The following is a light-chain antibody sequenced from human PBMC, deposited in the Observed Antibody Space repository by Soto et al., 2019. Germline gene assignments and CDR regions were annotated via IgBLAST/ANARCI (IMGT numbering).Light chain of an antibody. J-gene: IGLJ1*01. CDR1: NIGSKS. CDR2: YDS. CDR3: LVWDSSSDHV. V-gene: IGLV3-21*04. Sequence: SYELTQPPSVSVAPGKTARITCGGNNIGSKSVHWYQQKPGQAPVLVIYYDSDRPSGIPERFSGSNSGNTATLTISRVEAGDEADYYCLVWDSSSDHVFGTGTKLTVL.